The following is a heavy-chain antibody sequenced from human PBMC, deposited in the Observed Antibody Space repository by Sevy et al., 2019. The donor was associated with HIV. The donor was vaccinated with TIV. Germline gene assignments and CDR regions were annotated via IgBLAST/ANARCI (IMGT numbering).Heavy chain of an antibody. J-gene: IGHJ6*02. V-gene: IGHV3-11*01. CDR3: ASLYSSGWSPYYYYGMDV. D-gene: IGHD6-19*01. Sequence: GGSLRLSCAASGFTFSDYYMSWIRQAPGKGLERVSYISSSGSTIYYADSVKGRFTISRDNAKNSLYLQMNSLRAEDTAVYYCASLYSSGWSPYYYYGMDVWCQGTTVTVSS. CDR2: ISSSGSTI. CDR1: GFTFSDYY.